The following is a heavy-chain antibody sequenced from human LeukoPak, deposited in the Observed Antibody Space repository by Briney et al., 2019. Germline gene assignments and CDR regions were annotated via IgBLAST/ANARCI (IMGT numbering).Heavy chain of an antibody. V-gene: IGHV3-7*01. CDR2: IKQDGSEK. CDR1: GFTFSSYW. CDR3: ARDRILYCSSTSCYKGHYYYYMDV. Sequence: GGSLRLSCAASGFTFSSYWMSWVRQAPGKGLEWVANIKQDGSEKYYVDSVKGRFTISRDNAKNSLYLQMNGLRAEDTAVYYCARDRILYCSSTSCYKGHYYYYMDVWGKGTTVTVSS. D-gene: IGHD2-2*02. J-gene: IGHJ6*03.